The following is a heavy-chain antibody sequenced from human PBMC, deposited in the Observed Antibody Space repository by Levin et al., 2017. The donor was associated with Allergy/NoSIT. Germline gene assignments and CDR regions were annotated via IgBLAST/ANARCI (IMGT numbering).Heavy chain of an antibody. Sequence: SETLSLTCTVGGVSLNSGDYYWSWIRQPPGKGLEWIGYVYHTGATYYNPSLKTRLTMSVDTSKNQFSLNLNSVTVADTAVYYCGRGNRGIDYWGQGTLVTVSS. J-gene: IGHJ4*02. CDR1: GVSLNSGDYY. CDR3: GRGNRGIDY. CDR2: VYHTGAT. V-gene: IGHV4-30-4*01.